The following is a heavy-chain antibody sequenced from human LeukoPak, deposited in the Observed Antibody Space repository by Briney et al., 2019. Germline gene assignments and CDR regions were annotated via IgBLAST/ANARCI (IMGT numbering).Heavy chain of an antibody. CDR3: ARANWGPDY. CDR2: TSSSSSTI. Sequence: GGSLRLSCAASGFTLSTYSMKWVRQAPGRGLVWVSYTSSSSSTIYYADSVRGRFTISRDNAKNSMYLQMNSLRAEDTAVYYCARANWGPDYWGQGILVTVSS. J-gene: IGHJ4*02. V-gene: IGHV3-48*04. D-gene: IGHD7-27*01. CDR1: GFTLSTYS.